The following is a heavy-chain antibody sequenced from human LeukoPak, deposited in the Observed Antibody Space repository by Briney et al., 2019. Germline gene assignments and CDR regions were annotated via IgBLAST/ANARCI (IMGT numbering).Heavy chain of an antibody. Sequence: GGSLRLSCAASGFTFSSYDMHWVRQAPGKGLEWVTFIRYDGSNKYYADSVKGRFTISRDNSKNTLYLQLNSLRAEDTAVYYCAKDPRGMITFGENYYFDYWGQGTLVTVSS. CDR1: GFTFSSYD. D-gene: IGHD3-16*01. CDR3: AKDPRGMITFGENYYFDY. V-gene: IGHV3-30*02. CDR2: IRYDGSNK. J-gene: IGHJ4*02.